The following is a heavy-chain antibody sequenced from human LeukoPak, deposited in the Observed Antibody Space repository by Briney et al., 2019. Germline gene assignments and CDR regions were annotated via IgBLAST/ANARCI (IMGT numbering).Heavy chain of an antibody. CDR2: ISGSGGST. J-gene: IGHJ4*02. V-gene: IGHV3-23*01. Sequence: GGSLRLSCAASGFTFSSYAMSWVRQAPGKGLEWVSAISGSGGSTYYADSVKGRFTTSRDNSKNTLYLQMNSLRAEDTAVYYCAKGEIVVVPAAMDYWGQGTLVTVSS. CDR3: AKGEIVVVPAAMDY. D-gene: IGHD2-2*01. CDR1: GFTFSSYA.